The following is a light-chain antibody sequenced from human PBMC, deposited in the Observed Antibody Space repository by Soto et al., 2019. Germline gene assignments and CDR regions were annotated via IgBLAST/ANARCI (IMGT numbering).Light chain of an antibody. CDR1: QSISIF. Sequence: DIQMNQSPSSLSASVGDRVTITCRASQSISIFLNWYQQKPGKAPKLLIYAASSLQSGVPSRFSSSGSGTDLTLTISSLQPEDFATYYCHQTDSIPETFGQGTKVEIK. CDR2: AAS. J-gene: IGKJ1*01. CDR3: HQTDSIPET. V-gene: IGKV1-39*01.